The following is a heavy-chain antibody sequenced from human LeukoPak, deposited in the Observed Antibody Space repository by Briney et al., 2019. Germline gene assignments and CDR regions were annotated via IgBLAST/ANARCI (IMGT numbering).Heavy chain of an antibody. Sequence: SETLSLTCTVSGGSISSYYWSWIRQPPGKGLEWIGYFYYSGSTNYNPSLKSRVTISVDTSKNQFSLKLSSVTAADTAVYYCARGDVAAAGGGIVDYWGQGTLVTVSS. V-gene: IGHV4-59*01. J-gene: IGHJ4*02. CDR1: GGSISSYY. D-gene: IGHD6-13*01. CDR2: FYYSGST. CDR3: ARGDVAAAGGGIVDY.